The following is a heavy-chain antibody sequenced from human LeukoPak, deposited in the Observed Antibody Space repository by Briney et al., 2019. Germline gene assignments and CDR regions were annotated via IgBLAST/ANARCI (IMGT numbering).Heavy chain of an antibody. J-gene: IGHJ4*02. V-gene: IGHV4-59*01. CDR3: ASRKLGNDY. Sequence: SETLSLTCSVSGGSISSYYWSWIRQPPGKGLEWIGYIYHTGSTSYSPSLKSRVTISADTSQNQFSLKLSSVTAADTAVYYCASRKLGNDYWGQGTLVTVSS. D-gene: IGHD7-27*01. CDR1: GGSISSYY. CDR2: IYHTGST.